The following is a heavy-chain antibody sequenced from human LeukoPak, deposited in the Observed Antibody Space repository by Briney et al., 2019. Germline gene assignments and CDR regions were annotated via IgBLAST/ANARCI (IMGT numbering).Heavy chain of an antibody. V-gene: IGHV5-51*01. Sequence: GESLKISCKGSGYSFTSYWIGWVRQMPGKGLEWMGIIYPGDSDTRYSPSFQGQVTISADKSISTAYLQWSSLKASDTAMYYCARKDYDILTGVTNFDYWGQGTLVTVSS. D-gene: IGHD3-9*01. J-gene: IGHJ4*02. CDR2: IYPGDSDT. CDR3: ARKDYDILTGVTNFDY. CDR1: GYSFTSYW.